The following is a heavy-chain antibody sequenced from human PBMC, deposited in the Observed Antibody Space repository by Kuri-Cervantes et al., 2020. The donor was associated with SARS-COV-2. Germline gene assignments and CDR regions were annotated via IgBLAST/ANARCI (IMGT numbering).Heavy chain of an antibody. Sequence: GESLKISCAASGFTFSSYAMSWVRQAPGKGLEWVSAISGSGGSTYYADSVKGRFTISRDNSKNTLYLQMNSLRAEDTAVYYCASEMENGPGDGLVVPAAIDYWGQGTLVTVSS. CDR1: GFTFSSYA. CDR3: ASEMENGPGDGLVVPAAIDY. J-gene: IGHJ4*02. D-gene: IGHD2-2*01. CDR2: ISGSGGST. V-gene: IGHV3-23*01.